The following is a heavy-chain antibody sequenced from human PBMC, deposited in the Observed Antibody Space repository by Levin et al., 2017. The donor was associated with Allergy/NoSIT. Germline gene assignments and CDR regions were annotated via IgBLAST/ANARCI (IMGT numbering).Heavy chain of an antibody. CDR3: ASGTEACSSTSCYWGGWFDP. CDR2: IIPIFGTA. V-gene: IGHV1-69*01. CDR1: GGTFSSYA. J-gene: IGHJ5*02. D-gene: IGHD2-2*01. Sequence: KISCKASGGTFSSYAISWVRQAPGQGLEWMGGIIPIFGTANYAQKFQGRVTITADESTSTAYMELSSLRSEDTAVYYCASGTEACSSTSCYWGGWFDPWGQGTLVTVSS.